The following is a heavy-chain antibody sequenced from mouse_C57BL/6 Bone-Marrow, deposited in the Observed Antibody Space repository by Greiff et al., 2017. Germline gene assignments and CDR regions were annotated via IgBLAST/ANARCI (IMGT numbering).Heavy chain of an antibody. D-gene: IGHD1-1*01. CDR1: GFNIKDYY. Sequence: VQLQQSGAELVRPGASVKLSCTASGFNIKDYYMHWVKQRPEQGLEWIGRIDPADGDTEYAPKFQGKATMTVDTSSNTAYLQLSSLTSEDTAVYYCTITTVVYWYFDVWGTGTTVTVSS. CDR3: TITTVVYWYFDV. CDR2: IDPADGDT. J-gene: IGHJ1*03. V-gene: IGHV14-1*01.